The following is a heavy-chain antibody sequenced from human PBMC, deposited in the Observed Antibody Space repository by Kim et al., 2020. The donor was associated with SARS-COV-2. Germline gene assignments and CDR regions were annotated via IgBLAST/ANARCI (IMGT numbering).Heavy chain of an antibody. CDR3: ARGEGRYGGNDFDY. J-gene: IGHJ4*02. D-gene: IGHD4-17*01. CDR2: ISSSSSYI. Sequence: GGSLRLSCAASGFTFSSYSMNWVRQAPGKGLEWVSSISSSSSYIYYADSVKGRFTISRDNAKNSLYLQMNSLRAEDTAVYYCARGEGRYGGNDFDYWGQGTLVTVSS. V-gene: IGHV3-21*01. CDR1: GFTFSSYS.